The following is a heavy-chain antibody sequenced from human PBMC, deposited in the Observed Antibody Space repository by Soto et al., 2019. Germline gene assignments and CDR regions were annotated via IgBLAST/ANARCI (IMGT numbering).Heavy chain of an antibody. CDR3: ARSYGSGRRSFDY. CDR2: VIPMLSMS. V-gene: IGHV1-69*02. J-gene: IGHJ4*02. CDR1: GDTFSSYT. Sequence: QVHLVQSGVEVKKPGSSVKVSCKASGDTFSSYTINWVRQAPGLGLEWMGRVIPMLSMSNYALKFQGRVTMTADRSTNTAYMELSSLRSDDTATYCCARSYGSGRRSFDYWGQGALGTVSS. D-gene: IGHD3-10*01.